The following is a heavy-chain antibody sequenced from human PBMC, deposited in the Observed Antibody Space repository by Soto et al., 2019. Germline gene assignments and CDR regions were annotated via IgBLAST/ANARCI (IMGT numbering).Heavy chain of an antibody. J-gene: IGHJ4*02. CDR1: GDYITNSGYC. Sequence: SETMSLTCTVSGDYITNSGYCWAWIRQPPGKGLEWIGSIYYSGTTYSHPSPNSRVTVSVDTSKNQFSLKLFSLTAADTAVYYCARLARFDLYFDYWGQGTLVTVSS. D-gene: IGHD3-3*01. V-gene: IGHV4-39*01. CDR3: ARLARFDLYFDY. CDR2: IYYSGTT.